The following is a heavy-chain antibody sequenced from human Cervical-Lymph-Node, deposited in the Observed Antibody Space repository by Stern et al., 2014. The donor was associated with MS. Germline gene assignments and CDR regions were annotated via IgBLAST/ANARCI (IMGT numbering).Heavy chain of an antibody. V-gene: IGHV5-51*01. J-gene: IGHJ4*02. D-gene: IGHD1-14*01. CDR1: GFKFSIYW. Sequence: EVQLVESGAELIRPGESLKISCKGSGFKFSIYWIAWVRQMPGKGLEWIGIIYPGDSETRISPSFQGRVTMSADKSTSTAYLQWSSLNASDTAMYFCARQTTAWASDVWGQGTLVTVSS. CDR3: ARQTTAWASDV. CDR2: IYPGDSET.